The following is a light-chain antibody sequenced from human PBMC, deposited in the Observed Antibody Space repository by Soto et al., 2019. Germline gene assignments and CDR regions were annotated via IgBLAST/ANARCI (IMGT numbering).Light chain of an antibody. CDR1: SSNIGSNA. V-gene: IGLV1-44*01. CDR2: SNN. J-gene: IGLJ3*02. CDR3: AAWHDSLNGWV. Sequence: QPVLTQPPSASGTPGQRVTISCSGSSSNIGSNAVNWYQQLPGTAPKLLIYSNNHRPSGVPDRFSSSKSGTSASLAISGLQSEDEADYYCAAWHDSLNGWVFGGGTKLTVL.